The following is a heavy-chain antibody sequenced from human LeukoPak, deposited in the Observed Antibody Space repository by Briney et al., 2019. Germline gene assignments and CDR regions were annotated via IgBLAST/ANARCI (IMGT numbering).Heavy chain of an antibody. Sequence: PSQTLSLTCTVSGGSISSGSYYWSWIRQPAGKGLEWIGRIYTSGSTNYNPSLKSRVTISVGTSKNQFSLKLSSVTAADTAVYYCAGQFDPWGQGTLVTVSS. CDR3: AGQFDP. CDR2: IYTSGST. CDR1: GGSISSGSYY. V-gene: IGHV4-61*02. J-gene: IGHJ5*02.